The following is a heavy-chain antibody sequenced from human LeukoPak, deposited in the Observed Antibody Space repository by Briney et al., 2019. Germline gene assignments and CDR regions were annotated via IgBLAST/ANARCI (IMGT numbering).Heavy chain of an antibody. Sequence: PGRSLRLPCASSGFTFSSYGMHWVRHAPGKWLASVADISYEASNKYYADSVKGRFTISRDNSKNTLYLQMNSLRAEDTAVYYCAKEGYSGSYYAMDYWGQGTLVTVSS. V-gene: IGHV3-30*18. D-gene: IGHD1-26*01. CDR1: GFTFSSYG. CDR3: AKEGYSGSYYAMDY. J-gene: IGHJ4*02. CDR2: ISYEASNK.